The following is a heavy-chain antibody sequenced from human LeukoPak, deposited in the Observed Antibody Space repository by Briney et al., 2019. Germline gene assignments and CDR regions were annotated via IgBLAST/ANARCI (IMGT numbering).Heavy chain of an antibody. CDR2: IKQDGSEK. CDR3: VTQRGYGDY. CDR1: GFTFSSYW. V-gene: IGHV3-7*01. J-gene: IGHJ4*02. D-gene: IGHD1-1*01. Sequence: GGSLRLSCAASGFTFSSYWMSWVRQAPGKGLEWVANIKQDGSEKYYVDSVEGRFTISRDNAKNSLYLQMNSLRAEDTAVYYCVTQRGYGDYWGQGTLVTVSS.